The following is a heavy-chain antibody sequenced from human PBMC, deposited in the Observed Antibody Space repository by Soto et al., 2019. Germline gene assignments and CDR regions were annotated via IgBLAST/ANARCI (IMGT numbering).Heavy chain of an antibody. Sequence: ASVKVSCKASGYTFTGYYMHWVRQAPGQGLEWMGWINHNSGGTNYAQKFQGWVTMTRDTYISTAYMELSRLSSDDTAVYYCARDRINWGEKTGDDAFDIWGQGTMVTVSS. CDR2: INHNSGGT. CDR1: GYTFTGYY. V-gene: IGHV1-2*04. J-gene: IGHJ3*02. D-gene: IGHD7-27*01. CDR3: ARDRINWGEKTGDDAFDI.